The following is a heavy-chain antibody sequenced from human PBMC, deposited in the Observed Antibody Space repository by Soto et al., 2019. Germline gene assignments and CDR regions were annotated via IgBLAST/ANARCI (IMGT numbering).Heavy chain of an antibody. Sequence: PSETLSLTCTVSGGSVSSVAYYWRWIRQHPGKGLESIGYITYSGNTYYNPSLESRVTMSADTSKNQFSLKLSSVTAADTAVYFCVRGGSCTNGVCSVFDYWGQGTLVTVSS. CDR1: GGSVSSVAYY. CDR2: ITYSGNT. J-gene: IGHJ4*02. D-gene: IGHD2-8*01. CDR3: VRGGSCTNGVCSVFDY. V-gene: IGHV4-31*03.